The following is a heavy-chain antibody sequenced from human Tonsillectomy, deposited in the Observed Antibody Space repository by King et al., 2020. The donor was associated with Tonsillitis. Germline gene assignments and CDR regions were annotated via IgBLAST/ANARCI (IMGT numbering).Heavy chain of an antibody. CDR2: INPNSGGT. Sequence: VQLVESGADVKKPGASVKVSCKASGYTFTGYYMHWVRQSPGQWLDWSGWINPNSGGTNYAQKFQGRVTMTRDTSISTAYMELSSLRSDDTAVYYCARGTIFGVVIMGYFDYWGQGTLVTVSS. J-gene: IGHJ4*02. CDR3: ARGTIFGVVIMGYFDY. V-gene: IGHV1-2*02. D-gene: IGHD3-3*01. CDR1: GYTFTGYY.